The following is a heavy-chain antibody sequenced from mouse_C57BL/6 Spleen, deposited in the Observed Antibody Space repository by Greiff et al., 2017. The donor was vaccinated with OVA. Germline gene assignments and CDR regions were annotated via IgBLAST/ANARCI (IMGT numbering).Heavy chain of an antibody. D-gene: IGHD1-1*01. CDR3: ARKDYYGWRFDV. CDR2: INPNNGGT. V-gene: IGHV1-22*01. J-gene: IGHJ1*03. Sequence: EVQLQQSGPELVKPGASVKMSCKASGYTFTDYNMHWVKQSHGKSLEWIGYINPNNGGTSYNQKFKGKATLTVNKSSSTAYMELRSLTSEDTAVYYCARKDYYGWRFDVWGTGTTVTVSS. CDR1: GYTFTDYN.